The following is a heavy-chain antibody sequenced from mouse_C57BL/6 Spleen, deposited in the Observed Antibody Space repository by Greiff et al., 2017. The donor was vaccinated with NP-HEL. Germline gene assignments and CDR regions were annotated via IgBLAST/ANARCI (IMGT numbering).Heavy chain of an antibody. CDR2: IDPANSNT. J-gene: IGHJ4*01. CDR1: GFTFTNTY. D-gene: IGHD2-2*01. Sequence: VQLQQSVAELVRPGASVKLSCTASGFTFTNTYMHWVKQRPEQGLEWIGRIDPANSNTNYDAKFQGKATITADTSSTTAYLQRSSLTSEDSAIYYCARDAVNYYAMDYWGQGTSVTVSS. V-gene: IGHV14-3*01. CDR3: ARDAVNYYAMDY.